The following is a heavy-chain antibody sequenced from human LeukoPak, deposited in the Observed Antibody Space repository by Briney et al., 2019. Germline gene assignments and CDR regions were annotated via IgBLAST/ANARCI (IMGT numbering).Heavy chain of an antibody. J-gene: IGHJ4*02. Sequence: PSETLSLTCTVSGGSISSYYWSWIRQPPGKGLEWIAYINYGGSTNYNPSLKSRVTISVDTSKNQFSLKLTSVTASDTAVYYCARGQWLPVFDFWGQGTLVTVSS. D-gene: IGHD3-22*01. V-gene: IGHV4-59*08. CDR3: ARGQWLPVFDF. CDR2: INYGGST. CDR1: GGSISSYY.